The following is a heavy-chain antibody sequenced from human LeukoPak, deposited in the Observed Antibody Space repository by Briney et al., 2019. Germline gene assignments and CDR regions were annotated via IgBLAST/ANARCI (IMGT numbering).Heavy chain of an antibody. D-gene: IGHD3-22*01. CDR1: GGSISSSSYY. V-gene: IGHV4-39*01. CDR2: IYYSGST. Sequence: SETLSLTCTVSGGSISSSSYYWGWIRQPPGKGLEWIGSIYYSGSTYYHPSLKSRVTISVDTSKNQFSLKLSSVTAADTAVYYCARHYYYDSSGKFDYWGQGTLVTVSS. CDR3: ARHYYYDSSGKFDY. J-gene: IGHJ4*02.